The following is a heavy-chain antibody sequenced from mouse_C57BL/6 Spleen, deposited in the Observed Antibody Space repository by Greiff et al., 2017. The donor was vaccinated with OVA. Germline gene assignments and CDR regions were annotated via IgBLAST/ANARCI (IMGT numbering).Heavy chain of an antibody. Sequence: QVQLQQPGAELVKPGASVKMSCKASGYTFTSYWITWVKQRPGQGLEWIGDIYPGSGSTNYNEKFKSKATLTVDTSSSTAYMQLRSLTSEDSAVYYCALSPRRYAMDYWGQGTSVTVSS. D-gene: IGHD6-1*01. J-gene: IGHJ4*01. CDR2: IYPGSGST. CDR3: ALSPRRYAMDY. CDR1: GYTFTSYW. V-gene: IGHV1-55*01.